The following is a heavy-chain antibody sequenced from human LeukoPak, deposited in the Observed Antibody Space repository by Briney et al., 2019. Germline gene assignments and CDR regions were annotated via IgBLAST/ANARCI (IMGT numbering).Heavy chain of an antibody. D-gene: IGHD3-22*01. Sequence: PSETLSLTCAVSGGSISSSSYYWGWIRQPPGKGLEWIGRIYYSGSTYYNPSLKSRVTISVDTSKNQFSLKLSSVTAADTAVYYCARRAYYYDSSGYYNYFDYWGQGTLVTVSS. CDR3: ARRAYYYDSSGYYNYFDY. CDR1: GGSISSSSYY. V-gene: IGHV4-39*01. CDR2: IYYSGST. J-gene: IGHJ4*02.